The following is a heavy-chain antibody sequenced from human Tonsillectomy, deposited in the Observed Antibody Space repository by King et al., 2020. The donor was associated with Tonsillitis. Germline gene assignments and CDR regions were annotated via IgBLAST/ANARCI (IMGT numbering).Heavy chain of an antibody. CDR2: IYYSGSS. CDR1: GGSISSSSYY. J-gene: IGHJ4*02. D-gene: IGHD3-3*01. V-gene: IGHV4-39*01. CDR3: ARHNFADFWSGYPYFDY. Sequence: QMQLQESGPGLVKPSETLSLTCTVSGGSISSSSYYWGWIRQPPGKGLEWIGNIYYSGSSYYNPSLKSRVTISVDTSKNQFSLKLSSVTAADTAVYYCARHNFADFWSGYPYFDYWGQGTLVTVSS.